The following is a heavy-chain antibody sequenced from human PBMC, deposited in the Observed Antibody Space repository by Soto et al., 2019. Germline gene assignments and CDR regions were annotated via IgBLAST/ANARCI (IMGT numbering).Heavy chain of an antibody. CDR3: AINRYAFPFEH. V-gene: IGHV3-74*01. CDR2: INFDGSGT. J-gene: IGHJ1*01. D-gene: IGHD2-2*01. Sequence: EVQLVESGGGLVQPGGSLRVSCAASGFTFTSYWMQWVRQAPGKGLVWVSRINFDGSGTSYADSVKGRFTISRDNAKNTLHLEMNSLRAEDTAVYFCAINRYAFPFEHWGQGTLVTVAS. CDR1: GFTFTSYW.